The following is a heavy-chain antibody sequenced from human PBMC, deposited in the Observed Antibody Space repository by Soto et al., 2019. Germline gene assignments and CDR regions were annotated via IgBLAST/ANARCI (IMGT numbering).Heavy chain of an antibody. Sequence: SQTLSLTCAISGVSVSSNIAAWNWIRQSPSRGLEWLGRTYYRSKWYNDYAVSVKSRITINPDTTKNQFSLQLNSVTPEDTAVYYCARGGGQQLALWFDPWGQGTLVTFSS. CDR1: GVSVSSNIAA. CDR2: TYYRSKWYN. J-gene: IGHJ5*02. V-gene: IGHV6-1*01. D-gene: IGHD6-13*01. CDR3: ARGGGQQLALWFDP.